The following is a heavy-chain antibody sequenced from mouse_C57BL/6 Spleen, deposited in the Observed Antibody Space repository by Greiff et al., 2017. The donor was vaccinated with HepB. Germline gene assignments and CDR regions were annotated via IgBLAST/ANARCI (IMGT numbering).Heavy chain of an antibody. V-gene: IGHV1-15*01. CDR3: TRATVVYFDY. Sequence: QVQLKQSGAELVRPGASVTLSCKASGYTFTDYEMHWVKQTPVHGLEWIGAIDPETGGTAYNQKFKGKAILTADKSSSTAYMELRSLTSEDSAVYYCTRATVVYFDYWGQGTTLTVSS. J-gene: IGHJ2*01. D-gene: IGHD1-1*01. CDR2: IDPETGGT. CDR1: GYTFTDYE.